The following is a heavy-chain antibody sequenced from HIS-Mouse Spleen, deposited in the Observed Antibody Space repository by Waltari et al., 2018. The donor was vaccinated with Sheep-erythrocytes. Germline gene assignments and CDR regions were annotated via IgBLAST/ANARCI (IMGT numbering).Heavy chain of an antibody. CDR1: GFTFSSYG. D-gene: IGHD7-27*01. Sequence: QVQLVASGGGVVQPGRALRLSCAAAGFTFSSYGMHWVRQAPGKGLEWVAVISYDGSNKYYADSVKGRFTISRDNSKNTLYLQMNSLRAEDTAVYYCAKDPANWDAFDIWGQGTMVTVSS. J-gene: IGHJ3*02. CDR3: AKDPANWDAFDI. CDR2: ISYDGSNK. V-gene: IGHV3-30*18.